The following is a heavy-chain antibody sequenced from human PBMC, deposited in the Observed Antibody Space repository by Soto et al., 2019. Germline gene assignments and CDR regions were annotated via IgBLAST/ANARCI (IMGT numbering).Heavy chain of an antibody. CDR1: GFTFSSYA. J-gene: IGHJ6*02. CDR3: ARPLHPTYIYPSRYAMDV. Sequence: GGSLRLSCAASGFTFSSYAMHWVRQDPGKGLEWVAVISYDGSNKYYADSVKGRFTISRDNSKNTLYLQMNSLRAEDTAVYYCARPLHPTYIYPSRYAMDVWGQGTTVTVSS. V-gene: IGHV3-30-3*01. CDR2: ISYDGSNK. D-gene: IGHD3-16*01.